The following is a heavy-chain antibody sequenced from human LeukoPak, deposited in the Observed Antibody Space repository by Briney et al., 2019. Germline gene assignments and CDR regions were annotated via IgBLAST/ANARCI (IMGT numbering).Heavy chain of an antibody. J-gene: IGHJ4*02. CDR2: ISYDGSNK. CDR3: ARDKRVGSSSGFDY. V-gene: IGHV3-30*04. Sequence: GSLRLSCAASGFTFSSYAMHWVRQAPGKGLEWVAVISYDGSNKYYADSVKGRFTISRDNSKNTLYLQMNSLRAEDTAVYYCARDKRVGSSSGFDYWGQGTLVTVSS. CDR1: GFTFSSYA. D-gene: IGHD6-6*01.